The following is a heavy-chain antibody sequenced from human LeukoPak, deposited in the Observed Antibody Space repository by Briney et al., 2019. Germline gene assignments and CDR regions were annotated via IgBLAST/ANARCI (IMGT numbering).Heavy chain of an antibody. J-gene: IGHJ5*02. CDR3: ALSSMVRGVPNWFDP. V-gene: IGHV2-5*02. Sequence: ESGPTLAKPTQTLTLTCTFSGFSLSTSGVGVGWIRQPPGKALAWLALIYWDDDKRYSPSLKSRLTITKDTSKNQVVLTMTNMDPVDTATYYCALSSMVRGVPNWFDPWGQGNLVTVSS. CDR2: IYWDDDK. D-gene: IGHD3-10*01. CDR1: GFSLSTSGVG.